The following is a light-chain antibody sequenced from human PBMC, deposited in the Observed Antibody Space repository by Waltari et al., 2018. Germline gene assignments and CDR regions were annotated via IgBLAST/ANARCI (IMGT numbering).Light chain of an antibody. V-gene: IGKV3-11*01. CDR1: QSVSNY. J-gene: IGKJ4*01. CDR3: QQRGNGLT. Sequence: EIVLTQSPATLSLSPGERATLSCRASQSVSNYLAWYQQKPGQAPRLLIYDAPTRATGTPARVSGSGSGTDFPLTISSLEPEDFAFYCCQQRGNGLTFGGGTKVEIK. CDR2: DAP.